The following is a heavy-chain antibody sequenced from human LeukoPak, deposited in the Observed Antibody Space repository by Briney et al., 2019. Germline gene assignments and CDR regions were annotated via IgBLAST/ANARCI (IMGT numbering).Heavy chain of an antibody. J-gene: IGHJ4*02. CDR1: GGSISTYY. V-gene: IGHV4-59*08. Sequence: SETLSLTCTVSGGSISTYYWTWIRQPPGKGLEWIGYIYSSGNTNYNPALSSRVTISPDTSKNQFSLMLRSLTAADTAVYYCARRYTASPGERFDYWGQGILVTVSS. CDR3: ARRYTASPGERFDY. CDR2: IYSSGNT. D-gene: IGHD2-2*02.